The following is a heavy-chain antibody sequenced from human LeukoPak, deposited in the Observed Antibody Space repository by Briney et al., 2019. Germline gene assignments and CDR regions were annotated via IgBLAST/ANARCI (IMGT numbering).Heavy chain of an antibody. CDR1: GGSISSYY. D-gene: IGHD6-19*01. CDR3: ARSYSSGWPDWFDP. CDR2: IYYSGST. V-gene: IGHV4-59*01. Sequence: SETLSLTCTVSGGSISSYYWSWIRQPPGKGLEWIGYIYYSGSTKYNPSLKSRVTISVDTSKNQFSLKLSSVTAADTAVYYCARSYSSGWPDWFDPWGQGTLVTVSS. J-gene: IGHJ5*02.